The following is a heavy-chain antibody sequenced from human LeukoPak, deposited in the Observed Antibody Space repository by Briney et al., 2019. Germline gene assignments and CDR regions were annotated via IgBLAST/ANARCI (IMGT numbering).Heavy chain of an antibody. V-gene: IGHV1-18*01. D-gene: IGHD1/OR15-1a*01. Sequence: VASVKVSCKASGYTFTSYGISWVRQAPGQGLEWMGWISAYNGNTNYAQKFQGRVTMTRDTSTRTVYMELSSLRSEDTAVYYCARVFGRQTIDYWGQGTLVTVSS. CDR1: GYTFTSYG. J-gene: IGHJ4*02. CDR3: ARVFGRQTIDY. CDR2: ISAYNGNT.